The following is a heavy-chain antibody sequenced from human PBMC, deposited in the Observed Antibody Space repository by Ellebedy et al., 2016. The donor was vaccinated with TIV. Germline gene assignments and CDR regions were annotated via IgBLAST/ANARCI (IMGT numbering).Heavy chain of an antibody. CDR1: GFTFSSYG. J-gene: IGHJ4*02. Sequence: GGSLRLXXAASGFTFSSYGMHWVRQAPGKGPEWVSSISISSSYIYYADSVKGRFTISRDNAKNSLYLQMNSLRAEDTAVYYCASAFYYGALDYWGQGTLVTVSS. D-gene: IGHD4-17*01. CDR3: ASAFYYGALDY. V-gene: IGHV3-21*01. CDR2: ISISSSYI.